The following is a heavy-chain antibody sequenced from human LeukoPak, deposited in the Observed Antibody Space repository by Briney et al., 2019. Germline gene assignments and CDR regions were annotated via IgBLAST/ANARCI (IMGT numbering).Heavy chain of an antibody. V-gene: IGHV4-39*01. Sequence: PSETLSLTCTVSGGSISSSSYYWGWIRQPPGKGLEWIGSIYYSGSTYYNPSLKSRVTISVDTSKNQFSLKLSSVTAADTAVYYCASWVVGATTRGYWGQGTLVTVSS. CDR2: IYYSGST. CDR1: GGSISSSSYY. CDR3: ASWVVGATTRGY. D-gene: IGHD1-26*01. J-gene: IGHJ4*02.